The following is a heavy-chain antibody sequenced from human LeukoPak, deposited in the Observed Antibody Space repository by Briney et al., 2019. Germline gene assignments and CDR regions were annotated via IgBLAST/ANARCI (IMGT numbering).Heavy chain of an antibody. Sequence: GSLRLSCAASGFTFSDYYMSWIRQAPGKGLGWVSYISSSTSYSNYAHSVKGRFTISREHAKNSLYLQMNSLRAEDTALYYCARGIEATRRSAGTCNYFDYWGQGTLVTVSS. D-gene: IGHD5-12*01. CDR1: GFTFSDYY. J-gene: IGHJ4*02. V-gene: IGHV3-11*06. CDR2: ISSSTSYS. CDR3: ARGIEATRRSAGTCNYFDY.